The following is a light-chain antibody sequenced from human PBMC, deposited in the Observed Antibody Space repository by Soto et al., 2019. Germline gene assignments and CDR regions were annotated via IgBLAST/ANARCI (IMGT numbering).Light chain of an antibody. CDR2: KAS. CDR1: QSISNR. Sequence: DIPMTQSPSTLSASVGDRVTITCRASQSISNRLPWYQQRPGKAPKLLIYKASSLEGGVPSRFSGSGSGTEFTLTISSLQPDDFATYYCQQYNTYSRTFGQGTKVEIK. J-gene: IGKJ1*01. CDR3: QQYNTYSRT. V-gene: IGKV1-5*03.